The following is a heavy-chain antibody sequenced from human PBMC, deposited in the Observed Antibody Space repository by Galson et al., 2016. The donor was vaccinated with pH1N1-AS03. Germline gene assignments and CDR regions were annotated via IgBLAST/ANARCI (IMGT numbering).Heavy chain of an antibody. CDR3: AKGSGYCSDATCYRFDR. CDR2: IIGSGENT. D-gene: IGHD2-15*01. J-gene: IGHJ4*02. Sequence: SLRLSCAASEFSFSRFAMAWVRQAPGKGLEWVSSIIGSGENTWYAESAKGRFTISRDNSKNTLYLQLNSLSAEDTALYYCAKGSGYCSDATCYRFDRWGQGTLVTVSS. V-gene: IGHV3-23*01. CDR1: EFSFSRFA.